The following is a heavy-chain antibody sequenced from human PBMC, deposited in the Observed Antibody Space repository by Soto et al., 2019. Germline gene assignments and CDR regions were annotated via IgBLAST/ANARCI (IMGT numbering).Heavy chain of an antibody. J-gene: IGHJ3*02. CDR3: ARALILTGYYIHDAFDI. Sequence: TLSLAFAVSGGSISSGGYSWSFIRQPPGKGLEWSGYIYHSGSTYYNPSLKSRVTISVDTSKNQFSLKLSSVTAADTAVYYCARALILTGYYIHDAFDIWGQGTMVTV. V-gene: IGHV4-30-2*01. D-gene: IGHD3-9*01. CDR2: IYHSGST. CDR1: GGSISSGGYS.